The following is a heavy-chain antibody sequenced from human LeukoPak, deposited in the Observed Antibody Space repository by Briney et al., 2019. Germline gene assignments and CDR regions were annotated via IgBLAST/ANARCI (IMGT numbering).Heavy chain of an antibody. CDR1: GGSFSGYY. V-gene: IGHV4-34*01. CDR2: TSHSGYT. D-gene: IGHD2-2*01. CDR3: ARKYCSSTSCSYAFDI. J-gene: IGHJ3*02. Sequence: SETLSLTCAVYGGSFSGYYWSWIRQPPGKGLEWIGETSHSGYTDYNPSLESRVTISVDTSKKQFSLKLTSVTAADTAVYFCARKYCSSTSCSYAFDIWGQGTMVTVSS.